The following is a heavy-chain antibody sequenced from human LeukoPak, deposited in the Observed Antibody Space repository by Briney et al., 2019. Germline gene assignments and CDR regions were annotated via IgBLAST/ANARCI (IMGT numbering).Heavy chain of an antibody. CDR1: GYSFTSYW. V-gene: IGHV5-51*01. CDR3: ARINSSSWYLPQYFDY. D-gene: IGHD6-13*01. J-gene: IGHJ4*02. Sequence: GESLKISCKGSGYSFTSYWIGWVRQLPGKGLEWMGIIYPGDSDTRYNPSFQGQLTTSADKSISTAYLQWSSLKASDTAMYYCARINSSSWYLPQYFDYWGQGPLVTVSS. CDR2: IYPGDSDT.